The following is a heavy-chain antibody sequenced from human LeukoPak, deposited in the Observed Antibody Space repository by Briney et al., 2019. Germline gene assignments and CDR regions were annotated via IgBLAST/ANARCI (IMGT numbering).Heavy chain of an antibody. CDR2: ISGSGGST. J-gene: IGHJ6*04. V-gene: IGHV3-23*01. Sequence: GGSLRLSCAASGFTFSSYAMSWVRQAPGKGLEWVSAISGSGGSTYYADSVKGRVTTSRGNSKNALYLQMKRLRAEYTAVYYCAKGLIPTFGIAGAGTYYGMDVGGKGPTVTVSS. CDR1: GFTFSSYA. CDR3: AKGLIPTFGIAGAGTYYGMDV. D-gene: IGHD6-19*01.